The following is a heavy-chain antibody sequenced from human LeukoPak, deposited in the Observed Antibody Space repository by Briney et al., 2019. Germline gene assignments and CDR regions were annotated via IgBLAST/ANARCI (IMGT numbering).Heavy chain of an antibody. D-gene: IGHD7-27*01. CDR3: ARDHVGIEAFDI. CDR2: IYYSGTT. CDR1: GGSISSYY. V-gene: IGHV4-59*01. J-gene: IGHJ3*02. Sequence: SETLSLTCTVSGGSISSYYWSWIRQPPGKGLEWIGYIYYSGTTNYNPSLKSRVTISVDTSKNQFSLKLSSVTAADTAVYYCARDHVGIEAFDIWGQGTMVTVSS.